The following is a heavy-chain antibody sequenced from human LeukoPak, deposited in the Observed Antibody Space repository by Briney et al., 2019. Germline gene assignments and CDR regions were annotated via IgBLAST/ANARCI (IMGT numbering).Heavy chain of an antibody. D-gene: IGHD4-17*01. CDR3: AKEITLTTAYFDY. CDR1: GFTFSKYD. Sequence: GGSLRLSCVASGFTFSKYDMSWVRQAPGKGLEWVSGTSDSGDQTHYADSVRARFTISRDNSKNTLYLQVNSLRAEDTALYYCAKEITLTTAYFDYWGQGTLVTVSS. V-gene: IGHV3-23*01. CDR2: TSDSGDQT. J-gene: IGHJ4*02.